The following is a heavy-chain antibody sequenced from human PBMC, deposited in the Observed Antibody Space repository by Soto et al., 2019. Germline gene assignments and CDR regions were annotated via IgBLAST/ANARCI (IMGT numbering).Heavy chain of an antibody. V-gene: IGHV1-18*01. CDR2: ISAQNGNT. CDR1: GYPFTTYG. Sequence: QVHLVQSGAEVKKPGASVKVSCKGSGYPFTTYGITWVRQAPGQGLEWMGWISAQNGNTNYAQKLQGRVTVTRDTSTSTAYMELRSLRSDDTAVYYCARGRYGDYWGQGALVTVSS. CDR3: ARGRYGDY. D-gene: IGHD1-1*01. J-gene: IGHJ4*02.